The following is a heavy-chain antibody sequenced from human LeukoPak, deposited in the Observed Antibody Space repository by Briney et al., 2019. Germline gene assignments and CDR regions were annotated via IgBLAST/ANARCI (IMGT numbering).Heavy chain of an antibody. CDR2: INPNSGGT. D-gene: IGHD5-12*01. CDR1: GYTFTGYY. J-gene: IGHJ4*02. CDR3: AREGDSGYGIFDY. Sequence: ASVKVSCKASGYTFTGYYMHWVRQAPGQGLEWMGWINPNSGGTNYAQKFQGRVTMTRDTSISTAYMELSRLRSDDTAVYYCAREGDSGYGIFDYWGQGTLVTVSS. V-gene: IGHV1-2*02.